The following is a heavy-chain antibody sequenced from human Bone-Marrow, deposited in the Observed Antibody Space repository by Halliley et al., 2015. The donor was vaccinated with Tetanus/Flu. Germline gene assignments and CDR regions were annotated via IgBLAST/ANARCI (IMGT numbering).Heavy chain of an antibody. CDR1: GYSISSGYY. D-gene: IGHD5-18*01. CDR3: ARDLDTAMVTLGSFDY. V-gene: IGHV4-38-2*02. CDR2: IYHSGST. Sequence: TLSLTCAVSGYSISSGYYWGWIRQPPGKGLEWIGSIYHSGSTYYNPSLKSRVTISVDTSKNQSSLKLRSVTAADTAVYYCARDLDTAMVTLGSFDYWGQGALVTVSS. J-gene: IGHJ4*02.